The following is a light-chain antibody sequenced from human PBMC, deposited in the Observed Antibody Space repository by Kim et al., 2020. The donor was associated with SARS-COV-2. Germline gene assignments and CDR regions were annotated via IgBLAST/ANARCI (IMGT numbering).Light chain of an antibody. CDR3: QAWDSGVV. CDR2: QDS. V-gene: IGLV3-1*01. Sequence: SYELTQPPSVSVSPGQTASITCSGDKLGDRYVYWYQQTPGDSPRVVIYQDSKRPSGVPERFSGSSSGNTASMTISGTQAMDEADYYCQAWDSGVVFGGGTKLTVL. J-gene: IGLJ2*01. CDR1: KLGDRY.